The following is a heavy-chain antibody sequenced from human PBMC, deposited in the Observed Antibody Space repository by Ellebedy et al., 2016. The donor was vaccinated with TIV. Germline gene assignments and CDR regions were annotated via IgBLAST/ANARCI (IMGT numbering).Heavy chain of an antibody. V-gene: IGHV1-69*06. D-gene: IGHD4-17*01. CDR1: GGTFSSYA. J-gene: IGHJ5*02. CDR2: IIPIFGTA. CDR3: ARLNDYGDYLNWFDP. Sequence: AASVKVSCKASGGTFSSYAISWVRQAPGQGLEWMGGIIPIFGTANYAQKFQGRVTITADKSTSTAYMELSSLRSEDTAVYYCARLNDYGDYLNWFDPWGQGTLVTVSS.